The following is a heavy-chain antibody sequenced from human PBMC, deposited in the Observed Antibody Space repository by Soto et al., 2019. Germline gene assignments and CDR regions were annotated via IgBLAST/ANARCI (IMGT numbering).Heavy chain of an antibody. D-gene: IGHD3-16*01. CDR2: KWYDGSNK. CDR3: ASMITFGGVMDTHDAFDI. CDR1: GFTFSSYG. J-gene: IGHJ3*02. V-gene: IGHV3-33*01. Sequence: QVQLVESGGGVVQPGRSLRLSCAASGFTFSSYGMQWVRQAPGKGLEWVAVKWYDGSNKYYADSVKGRFTISRDNSKNPMYLQMNRLRAEDTAVYCCASMITFGGVMDTHDAFDIWGEGTMVTVSS.